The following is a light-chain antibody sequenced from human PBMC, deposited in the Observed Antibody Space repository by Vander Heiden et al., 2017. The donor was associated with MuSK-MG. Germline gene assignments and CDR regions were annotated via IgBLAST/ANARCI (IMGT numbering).Light chain of an antibody. J-gene: IGLJ1*01. CDR1: SSDVGGYNY. CDR2: DVT. V-gene: IGLV2-11*01. Sequence: QSALTQPRPVSGSPGQSVTSSCTGTSSDVGGYNYVSWFQHHPGKAPKLLIYDVTKRPSGVPDRFSGSKSGNTASLTISGLQAEDEADYYCCSYAGSYGYVFGTGTKVTVL. CDR3: CSYAGSYGYV.